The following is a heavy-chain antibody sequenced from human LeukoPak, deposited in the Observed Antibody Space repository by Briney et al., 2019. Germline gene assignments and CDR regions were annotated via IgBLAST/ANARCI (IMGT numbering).Heavy chain of an antibody. CDR1: GDSISGSPYY. CDR3: ARPPTTDPLFFDY. V-gene: IGHV4-39*02. D-gene: IGHD4-17*01. J-gene: IGHJ4*02. CDR2: IYYTGST. Sequence: SETLSLTCTVSGDSISGSPYYWGWIRQPPGKGLEWIASIYYTGSTYYNPSLKSRVTISVDTSKNHFSLRLSSVTAADTAVYYCARPPTTDPLFFDYWGQGTLVTVSS.